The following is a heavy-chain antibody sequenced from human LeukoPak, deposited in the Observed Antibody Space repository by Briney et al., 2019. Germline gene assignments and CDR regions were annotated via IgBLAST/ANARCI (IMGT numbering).Heavy chain of an antibody. CDR1: GYTFTSYY. V-gene: IGHV1-46*01. CDR3: ARALRMATIPGVNMNYFDY. D-gene: IGHD5-24*01. CDR2: INPIGGST. J-gene: IGHJ4*02. Sequence: ASVMVSCKASGYTFTSYYMHWVRQAPGQGLEWMGIINPIGGSTIYAQKFQGRVTMTRDTSTSTVYMELSSLRPEDTAVYYCARALRMATIPGVNMNYFDYWGQGTLVTVSS.